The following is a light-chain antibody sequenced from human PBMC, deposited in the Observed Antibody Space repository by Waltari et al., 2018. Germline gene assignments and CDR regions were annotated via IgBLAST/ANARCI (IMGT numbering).Light chain of an antibody. Sequence: ETVLTQFPATLSVSPGDRATLSCRASQNISRYLAWYQHKSGQAPRLLIHAASTRATGIPARFSGSGSGTDFTLTISSLQSEDFAVYYCQQYNHWPRTFGQGTKVDIK. J-gene: IGKJ1*01. CDR3: QQYNHWPRT. CDR1: QNISRY. V-gene: IGKV3-15*01. CDR2: AAS.